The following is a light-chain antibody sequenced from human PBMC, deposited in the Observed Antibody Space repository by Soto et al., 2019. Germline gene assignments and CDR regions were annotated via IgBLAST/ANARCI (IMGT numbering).Light chain of an antibody. CDR3: QHYGSLVLT. V-gene: IGKV3-20*01. CDR2: GAS. J-gene: IGKJ4*01. Sequence: EIVLTQSPGTLSLSPGERATLSCRASQSVSSSYLAWYQQKTGQAPRLLIYGASSRATGIPDRFSGSGSGTDFTLTISSLEPEDFAVYYCQHYGSLVLTFGGGTKVEIK. CDR1: QSVSSSY.